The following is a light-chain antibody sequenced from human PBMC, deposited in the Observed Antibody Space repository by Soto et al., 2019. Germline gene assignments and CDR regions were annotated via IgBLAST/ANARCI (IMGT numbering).Light chain of an antibody. V-gene: IGKV1-17*01. CDR2: LAS. CDR1: QGIRNE. J-gene: IGKJ4*02. Sequence: DVQMNQSQSSLSASVGDKATIACRASQGIRNELAWYHQKPGKAPNRLIFLASHLESGVPSRFSGSGSGTSFTLTISSLQPEDSATYYCLQHDDYPLTFDGGTK. CDR3: LQHDDYPLT.